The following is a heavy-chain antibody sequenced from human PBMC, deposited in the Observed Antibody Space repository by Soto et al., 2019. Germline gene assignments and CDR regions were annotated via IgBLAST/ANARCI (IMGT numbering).Heavy chain of an antibody. CDR2: ISDDGSTA. D-gene: IGHD1-1*01. Sequence: GGSLRLSCSVSGFTFSAYWMHWVRQVPGKGLTWVSRISDDGSTATYADSVKGRFVISRDNAKNSLYLEMNTLRADDSGLYYCTRGPRVSSTGTGAHWGRGTLVTVSS. J-gene: IGHJ4*02. CDR3: TRGPRVSSTGTGAH. V-gene: IGHV3-74*01. CDR1: GFTFSAYW.